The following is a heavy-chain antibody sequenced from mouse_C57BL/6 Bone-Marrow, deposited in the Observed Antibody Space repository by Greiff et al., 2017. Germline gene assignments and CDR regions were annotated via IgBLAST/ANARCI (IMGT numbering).Heavy chain of an antibody. Sequence: EVQVVESGEGLVKPGGSLKLSCAASGFTFSSYAMSWVRQTPEKRLEWVAYISSGGDYIYYADTVKGRFTISRDNARNTLYLQMSSLKSEDTAMYYCTRDRVYYYGSSYWYFDVWGTGTTVTVSS. V-gene: IGHV5-9-1*02. J-gene: IGHJ1*03. CDR1: GFTFSSYA. CDR2: ISSGGDYI. CDR3: TRDRVYYYGSSYWYFDV. D-gene: IGHD1-1*01.